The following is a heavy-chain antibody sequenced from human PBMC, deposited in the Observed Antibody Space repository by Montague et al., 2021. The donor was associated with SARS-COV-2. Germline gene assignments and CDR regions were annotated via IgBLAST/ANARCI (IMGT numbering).Heavy chain of an antibody. CDR2: TCYRSEWYF. CDR1: GDSVSSNNAA. CDR3: ARYSYNGTYFGLNDAFDI. V-gene: IGHV6-1*01. J-gene: IGHJ3*02. D-gene: IGHD1-26*01. Sequence: CAISGDSVSSNNAAWNWIRQSPSRGLEWLGRTCYRSEWYFDYAISLRGRITINPDTSKNQFSLQLDSVTLDDTAVYYCARYSYNGTYFGLNDAFDIWGQGTLVTVSS.